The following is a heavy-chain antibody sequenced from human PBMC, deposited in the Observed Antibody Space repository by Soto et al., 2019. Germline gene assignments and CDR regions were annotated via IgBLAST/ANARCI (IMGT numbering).Heavy chain of an antibody. J-gene: IGHJ4*02. V-gene: IGHV4-38-2*01. CDR2: IYSGST. Sequence: PSETLSLTCAFSVYSITIDYYWGWIRQPPGKGLEWIGSIYSGSTYYNPSLKSRVTISVDTSKNQFSLKLSSVTAADTAVYYCASSIVVVTAIGYWAQGTLVTVSS. CDR1: VYSITIDYY. D-gene: IGHD2-21*02. CDR3: ASSIVVVTAIGY.